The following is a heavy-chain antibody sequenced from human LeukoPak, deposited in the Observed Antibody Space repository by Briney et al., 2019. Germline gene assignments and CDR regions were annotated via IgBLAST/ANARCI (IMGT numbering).Heavy chain of an antibody. CDR2: IKHNGSEK. V-gene: IGHV3-7*01. Sequence: GGSLRLSCAASGFTFSSYSMNWVRQAPGKGLEWVASIKHNGSEKYYVDSVRGRFTISRDNTKNLLYLQMSSLRAEDTAVYYCATDRGWRTSGYYLYYFEYWGQGTLVTFSS. D-gene: IGHD3-3*01. CDR1: GFTFSSYS. J-gene: IGHJ4*02. CDR3: ATDRGWRTSGYYLYYFEY.